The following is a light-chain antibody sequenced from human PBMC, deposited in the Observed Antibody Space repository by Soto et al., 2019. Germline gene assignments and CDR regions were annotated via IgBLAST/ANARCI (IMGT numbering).Light chain of an antibody. CDR1: QSVSTTY. Sequence: IVLPQSPGTLSLSPGERATLSCRASQSVSTTYLSWYQQKPGQAPRLLIYGAFSRATGIPDRFSGSGSGTDFALTISRLEPEDFAVYFCQQYGSAPTFGQGTNVEI. J-gene: IGKJ1*01. CDR2: GAF. V-gene: IGKV3-20*01. CDR3: QQYGSAPT.